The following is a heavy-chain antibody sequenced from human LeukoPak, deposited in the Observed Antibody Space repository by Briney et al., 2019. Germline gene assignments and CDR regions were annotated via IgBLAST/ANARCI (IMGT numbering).Heavy chain of an antibody. V-gene: IGHV4-59*12. CDR1: GGSISSYY. J-gene: IGHJ4*02. Sequence: SETLSLTCTVSGGSISSYYWSWIRQPPGKGLEWIGEIYHSGSTNYNPSLKSRVTISVDKSKNQFSLKLSSVTAADTAVYYCARTLGRRDDYWGQGTLVTVSS. CDR2: IYHSGST. CDR3: ARTLGRRDDY. D-gene: IGHD1-26*01.